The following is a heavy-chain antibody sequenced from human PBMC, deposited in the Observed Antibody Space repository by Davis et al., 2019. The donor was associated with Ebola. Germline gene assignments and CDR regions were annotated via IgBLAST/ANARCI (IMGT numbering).Heavy chain of an antibody. D-gene: IGHD1-26*01. CDR2: INPSGGST. J-gene: IGHJ3*02. V-gene: IGHV1-46*01. CDR1: GGTFSSYA. Sequence: ASVKVSCKASGGTFSSYAISWVRQAPGQGLEWMGIINPSGGSTSYAQKFQGRVTMTRDTSTSTVYMELSSLRSEDTAVYYCARGRELIGGPVAFDIWGQGTMVTVSS. CDR3: ARGRELIGGPVAFDI.